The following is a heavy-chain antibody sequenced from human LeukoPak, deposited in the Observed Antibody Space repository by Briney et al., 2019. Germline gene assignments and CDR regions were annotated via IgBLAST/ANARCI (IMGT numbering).Heavy chain of an antibody. D-gene: IGHD3-3*01. CDR2: ISSSSYI. CDR1: GFTFSSYS. J-gene: IGHJ4*02. Sequence: GGSLRLSCAASGFTFSSYSMNWVRQAPGKGLEWVSSISSSSYIYYADSVKGRFTISRDNAKNSLYLQMNSLRAEDTAVYYCARDHGSYYDFWSGYSIFDYWGQGTLVTVSS. CDR3: ARDHGSYYDFWSGYSIFDY. V-gene: IGHV3-21*01.